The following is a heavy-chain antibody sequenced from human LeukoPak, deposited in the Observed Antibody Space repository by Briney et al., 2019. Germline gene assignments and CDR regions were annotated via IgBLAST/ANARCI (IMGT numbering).Heavy chain of an antibody. CDR3: ARDLISGDYTFDY. CDR1: FTFGTYA. Sequence: GGSLRLSCAAFTFGTYAMSWVRQAPGKGLEWVSAISGSGGSTYYADSVKGRFTVSRDNAKDSLYLQMNSLRDEDTAVYYCARDLISGDYTFDYWGQGALVTVSS. V-gene: IGHV3-23*01. CDR2: ISGSGGST. D-gene: IGHD4-11*01. J-gene: IGHJ4*02.